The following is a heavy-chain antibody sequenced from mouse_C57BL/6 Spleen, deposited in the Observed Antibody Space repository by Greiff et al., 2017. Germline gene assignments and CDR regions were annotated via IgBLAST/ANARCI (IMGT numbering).Heavy chain of an antibody. V-gene: IGHV1-64*01. CDR2: IHPNSGST. D-gene: IGHD2-1*01. J-gene: IGHJ2*01. CDR1: GYTFTSYW. Sequence: QVQLQQPGAELVKPGASVKLSCKASGYTFTSYWMHWVKQRPGQGLEWIGMIHPNSGSTNYNEKFKSKATLTVDKSSSTAYMQLSSLTSEDSAVYYCARSFGLYGNYYFDYWGQGTTLTVSS. CDR3: ARSFGLYGNYYFDY.